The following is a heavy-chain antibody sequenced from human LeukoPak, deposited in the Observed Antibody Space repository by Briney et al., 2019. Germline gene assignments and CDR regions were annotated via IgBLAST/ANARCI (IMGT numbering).Heavy chain of an antibody. J-gene: IGHJ4*02. D-gene: IGHD1-26*01. CDR3: AGDRGSGSY. CDR1: GFTFSSYS. Sequence: GGSLRLSCAASGFTFSSYSMNWVRQAPGKGLEWVSYISRSSSTVYYADSVKGRFTISRDNAKNSLYLQMNSLRAEDTAVYYCAGDRGSGSYWGQGTLVTVSS. CDR2: ISRSSSTV. V-gene: IGHV3-48*04.